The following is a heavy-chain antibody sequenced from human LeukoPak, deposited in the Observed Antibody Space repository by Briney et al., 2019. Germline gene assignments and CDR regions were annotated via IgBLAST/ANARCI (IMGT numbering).Heavy chain of an antibody. V-gene: IGHV4-59*01. CDR3: ARAPGNDYYPYYYMDV. Sequence: LETLSLTCTVSGGSISSYYWSWIRQPPGKGLEWIGYIHYSGSTNYNPSLKSRVTISVDTSKNQFSLKVNSVTAADTAVYYCARAPGNDYYPYYYMDVWGKGTTVTVSS. CDR2: IHYSGST. CDR1: GGSISSYY. J-gene: IGHJ6*03. D-gene: IGHD4/OR15-4a*01.